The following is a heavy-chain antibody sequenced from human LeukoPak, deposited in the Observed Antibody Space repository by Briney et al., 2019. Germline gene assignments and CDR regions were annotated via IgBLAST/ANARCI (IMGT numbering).Heavy chain of an antibody. CDR3: ARDVSQIGYCTTTSCAPFDY. V-gene: IGHV3-23*01. CDR2: ISVSGGST. D-gene: IGHD2-2*01. J-gene: IGHJ4*02. Sequence: GGSLRLSCAVSGFTFSSYAMSWVRQAPGKGLEWVSGISVSGGSTSYADSVKGRFTISRDNSKNTLYLQMNSLRAEDTAVYYCARDVSQIGYCTTTSCAPFDYWGQGTLVTVSS. CDR1: GFTFSSYA.